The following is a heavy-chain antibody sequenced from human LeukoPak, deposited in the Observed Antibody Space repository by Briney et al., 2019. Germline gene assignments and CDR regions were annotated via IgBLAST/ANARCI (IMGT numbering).Heavy chain of an antibody. CDR2: IYYSGST. Sequence: PSETLSLTCTVSGGSISSYYWSWIRQPPGKGLEWIGYIYYSGSTNYNPSLKSRVTISVDTSKNQFSLKLSSVTAADTAVYYCARDSLYNWNDADAFDIWGQGTMVTVSS. J-gene: IGHJ3*02. D-gene: IGHD1-20*01. V-gene: IGHV4-59*12. CDR3: ARDSLYNWNDADAFDI. CDR1: GGSISSYY.